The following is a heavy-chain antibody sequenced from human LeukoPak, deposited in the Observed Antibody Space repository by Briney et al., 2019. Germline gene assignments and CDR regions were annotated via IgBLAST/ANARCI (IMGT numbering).Heavy chain of an antibody. CDR1: GFTFSSYG. Sequence: GGSLRLSCAASGFTFSSYGMHWVRQAPGKGLEWVAVISYDGSNKYYVDSVKGRFTISRDNSKNTLYLQMNSLRAEDTAVYYCAKDTYCSSTSCYLAFVYYYYGMDVWGKGTTVTVSS. V-gene: IGHV3-30*18. CDR2: ISYDGSNK. CDR3: AKDTYCSSTSCYLAFVYYYYGMDV. J-gene: IGHJ6*04. D-gene: IGHD2-2*01.